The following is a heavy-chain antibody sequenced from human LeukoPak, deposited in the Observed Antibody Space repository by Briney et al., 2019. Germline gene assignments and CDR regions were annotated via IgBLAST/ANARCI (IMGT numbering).Heavy chain of an antibody. V-gene: IGHV3-23*01. CDR1: RFTFNTYA. CDR3: ARVKRDCSGGTCYSYDY. Sequence: GGSLRLSCVASRFTFNTYAVNWVRQAPGKGLEWVSAISSNGDFTYYADSVRGRFTISRDNSKNTVSLQMNGLRAEDTAVYYCARVKRDCSGGTCYSYDYWGQGTLVTVSS. J-gene: IGHJ4*02. CDR2: ISSNGDFT. D-gene: IGHD2-15*01.